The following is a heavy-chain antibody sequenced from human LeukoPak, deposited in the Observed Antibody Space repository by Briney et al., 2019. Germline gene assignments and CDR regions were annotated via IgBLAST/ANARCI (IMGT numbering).Heavy chain of an antibody. Sequence: SETLSLTCTVSGGSISSSSYYWGWIRQPPGKGLEWIGSIYYSGSTYYNPSLKSRVTISVGTSKNQFSLKLSSVTAADTAVYYCARRLGRDYGGNSVHAFDIWGQGTMVTVSS. CDR1: GGSISSSSYY. CDR2: IYYSGST. CDR3: ARRLGRDYGGNSVHAFDI. J-gene: IGHJ3*02. D-gene: IGHD4-23*01. V-gene: IGHV4-39*01.